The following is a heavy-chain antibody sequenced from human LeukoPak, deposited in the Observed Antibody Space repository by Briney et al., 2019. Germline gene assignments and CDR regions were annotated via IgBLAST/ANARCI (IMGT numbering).Heavy chain of an antibody. CDR1: GFTFNNYP. CDR3: AKDSITSGDY. Sequence: GGSLRPSCAASGFTFNNYPMSWVRQAPGKGLEWVSAISGSGGSTYYADSVKGRFTISRDNSKNALYLQMNSLRAEDTAVYYCAKDSITSGDYWGQGTLVTVSS. J-gene: IGHJ4*02. D-gene: IGHD3-10*01. V-gene: IGHV3-23*01. CDR2: ISGSGGST.